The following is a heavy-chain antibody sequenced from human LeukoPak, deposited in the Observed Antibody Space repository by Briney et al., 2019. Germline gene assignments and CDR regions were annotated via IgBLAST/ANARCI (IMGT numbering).Heavy chain of an antibody. CDR2: ISYDGSNK. CDR3: ARDRGGGYYYYMDV. V-gene: IGHV3-30*01. Sequence: GGSLRLACAASGFTFSSYAMHWIRQAPGKGLEWVAVISYDGSNKYYADSVKGRFTISRDNSKNTLYLQMNSLRAEDTAVYYCARDRGGGYYYYMDVWGKGTTVTVSS. D-gene: IGHD2-15*01. J-gene: IGHJ6*03. CDR1: GFTFSSYA.